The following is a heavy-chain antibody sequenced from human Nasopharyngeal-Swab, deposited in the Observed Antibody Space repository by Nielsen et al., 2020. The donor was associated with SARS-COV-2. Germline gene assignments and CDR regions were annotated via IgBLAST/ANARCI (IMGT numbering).Heavy chain of an antibody. D-gene: IGHD4-17*01. Sequence: GESLKISCQGSGYSFTRYWIGWVRQMNGKGLEWMGIIYPGASDTRYSPSFKGQVSISGDKSISTAYLQWSSLKASDTAMYYCARPHLNGDYSNFDYWGQGTLVTVSS. CDR3: ARPHLNGDYSNFDY. CDR1: GYSFTRYW. CDR2: IYPGASDT. V-gene: IGHV5-51*01. J-gene: IGHJ4*02.